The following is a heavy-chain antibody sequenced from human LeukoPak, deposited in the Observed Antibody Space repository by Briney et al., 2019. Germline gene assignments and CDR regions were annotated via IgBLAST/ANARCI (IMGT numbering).Heavy chain of an antibody. CDR2: INPSGGST. J-gene: IGHJ4*02. D-gene: IGHD6-19*01. Sequence: ASVKVSCKASGYTFTSYYMHWVRQAPGQGLEWMGIINPSGGSTSYAQKFQSRVTMTRDTSTSTVYMELSSLRSEDTAVYYCATALGVAGIDYWGQGTLVTVSS. CDR1: GYTFTSYY. CDR3: ATALGVAGIDY. V-gene: IGHV1-46*01.